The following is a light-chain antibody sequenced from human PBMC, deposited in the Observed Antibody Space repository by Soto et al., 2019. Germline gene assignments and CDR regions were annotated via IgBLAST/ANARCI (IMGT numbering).Light chain of an antibody. J-gene: IGLJ3*02. Sequence: QSALTQPPSASGSPGQSVTISCTGSSSDVGGYEYVSWYQQHPGKAPKLLIYEITTRPSGVSNRFSGSMSGNTASLTISGLQPDDEAVSFCSSDVSFYTLGGFGGGTKLTVL. CDR2: EIT. CDR1: SSDVGGYEY. CDR3: SSDVSFYTLGG. V-gene: IGLV2-14*01.